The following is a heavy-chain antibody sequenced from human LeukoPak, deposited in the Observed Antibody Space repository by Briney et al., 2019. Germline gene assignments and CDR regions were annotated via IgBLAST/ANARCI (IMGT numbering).Heavy chain of an antibody. D-gene: IGHD4-11*01. CDR2: IIPIFDTT. CDR1: GGTFNTYA. V-gene: IGHV1-69*05. CDR3: ARDPPRDDYSNT. J-gene: IGHJ4*02. Sequence: SVKVSCKASGGTFNTYALSWVRQAPGQGLEWMGGIIPIFDTTNYAQKFQGRVTITTDESTSTAYMELTSLRFEDTAMYYCARDPPRDDYSNTWGQGTLVTVSS.